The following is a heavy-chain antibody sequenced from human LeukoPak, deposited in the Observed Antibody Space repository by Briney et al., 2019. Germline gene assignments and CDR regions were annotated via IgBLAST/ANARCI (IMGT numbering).Heavy chain of an antibody. J-gene: IGHJ6*02. CDR2: ISYDGSEK. CDR1: GFTFRSFG. CDR3: AKGASFGELLRVEGFFDYAMDV. V-gene: IGHV3-30*18. D-gene: IGHD3-10*01. Sequence: PGRSLRLSCTASGFTFRSFGMHWVRQAPGKGLEWVAVISYDGSEKYHVDSEKGRFTISRDNSQNTLYLQMSSLRPEDTGVYYCAKGASFGELLRVEGFFDYAMDVWGQGTTVTVAS.